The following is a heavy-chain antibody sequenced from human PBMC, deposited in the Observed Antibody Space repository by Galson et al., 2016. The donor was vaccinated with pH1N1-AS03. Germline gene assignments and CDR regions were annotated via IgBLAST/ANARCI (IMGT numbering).Heavy chain of an antibody. CDR1: GFHLNDYA. CDR3: ARDALLSLPGGIDY. Sequence: SLRLSCAVSGFHLNDYAMHRVRQAPGKGLEWMAAVSNDGNNKWYADFVKGRFTISRDNSKNTLYLQVNSVRAEDTAVYYCARDALLSLPGGIDYWGQGTLVAVSS. D-gene: IGHD2/OR15-2a*01. J-gene: IGHJ4*02. CDR2: VSNDGNNK. V-gene: IGHV3-30*04.